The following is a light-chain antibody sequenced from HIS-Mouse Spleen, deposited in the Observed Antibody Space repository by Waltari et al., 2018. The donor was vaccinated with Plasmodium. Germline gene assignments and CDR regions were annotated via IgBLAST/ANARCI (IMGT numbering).Light chain of an antibody. CDR2: DDS. Sequence: SYVLTQPPSVSVAPGQTARITCGGNNIGSKSVHWYQQKPGQAPVLVVYDDSDRPSGFPGRFSGSNAGNTATLTISRVEAGDEADYYCQLWDSSSDHYVFGTGTKVTVL. CDR1: NIGSKS. J-gene: IGLJ1*01. CDR3: QLWDSSSDHYV. V-gene: IGLV3-21*02.